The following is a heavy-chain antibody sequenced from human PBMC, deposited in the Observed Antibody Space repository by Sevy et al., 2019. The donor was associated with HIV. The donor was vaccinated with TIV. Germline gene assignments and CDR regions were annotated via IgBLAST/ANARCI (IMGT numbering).Heavy chain of an antibody. CDR1: GYSFTGYY. Sequence: ASVKVSCKASGYSFTGYYMHWVRQAPGQGLEWMGRINPISGATDDSQKFQGRVTMTRDTSISTAYMEVSRLRSDDTAVEYCVSAATDFWTGGMDVWGQGTTVTVSS. CDR3: VSAATDFWTGGMDV. V-gene: IGHV1-2*06. J-gene: IGHJ6*02. D-gene: IGHD3-3*01. CDR2: INPISGAT.